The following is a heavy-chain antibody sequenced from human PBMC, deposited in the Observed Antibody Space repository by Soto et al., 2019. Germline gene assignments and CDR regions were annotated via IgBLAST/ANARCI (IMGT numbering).Heavy chain of an antibody. CDR2: IYPGDSDT. V-gene: IGHV5-51*01. CDR3: YDF. D-gene: IGHD2-21*01. Sequence: GESLKISCKGSGYRFTNYWIGWVRQMPGKGLEWMGIIYPGDSDTRYSPSFQGQVTISADKSINTAADTAVYYCATEVPRGTYYDFWGQGTLVTVSS. CDR1: GYRFTNYW. J-gene: IGHJ4*02.